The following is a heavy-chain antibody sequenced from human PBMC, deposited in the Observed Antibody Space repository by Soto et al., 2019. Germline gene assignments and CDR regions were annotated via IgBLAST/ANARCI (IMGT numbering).Heavy chain of an antibody. D-gene: IGHD3-16*01. CDR1: GYTFTNYY. Sequence: ASVKVSCKASGYTFTNYYMHWVRQVPGQGLEWTGIINPSGGGPAHAQNFRGRLTTTSDTSTTTIYMELNSLRSEDTAVYFCARSYMGGDAALYVWGQ. J-gene: IGHJ6*02. V-gene: IGHV1-46*01. CDR2: INPSGGGP. CDR3: ARSYMGGDAALYV.